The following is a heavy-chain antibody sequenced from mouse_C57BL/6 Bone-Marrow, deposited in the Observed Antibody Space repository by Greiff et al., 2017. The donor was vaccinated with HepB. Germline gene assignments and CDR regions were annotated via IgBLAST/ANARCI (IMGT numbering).Heavy chain of an antibody. J-gene: IGHJ3*01. CDR3: TIKGSYYGSRSFSY. CDR1: GYAFTNYL. D-gene: IGHD1-1*01. CDR2: INPGSGGT. V-gene: IGHV1-54*01. Sequence: QVQLQQSGAELVRPGASVKVSCKASGYAFTNYLIDWVKQRPGQGLEWIGVINPGSGGTNYNEKFKGKATLTADKSSSTAYMQLSSLTSEDSAVYFCTIKGSYYGSRSFSYWGQRALVTVSA.